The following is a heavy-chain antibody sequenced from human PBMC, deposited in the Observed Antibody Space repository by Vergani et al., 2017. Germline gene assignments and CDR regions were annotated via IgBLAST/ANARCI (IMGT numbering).Heavy chain of an antibody. D-gene: IGHD5-18*01. CDR2: IWYDGSNK. CDR3: ARDSNSYGYVFDY. J-gene: IGHJ4*02. Sequence: QVQLVESGGGVVQPGRSLRLSCAASGFTFSSYGMHWVRQAPGKGLEWVAVIWYDGSNKYYADSVKGRFTISRDNSKNTLYLQMNSLRAEDTAVYYCARDSNSYGYVFDYWGQGTLVTVSS. CDR1: GFTFSSYG. V-gene: IGHV3-33*01.